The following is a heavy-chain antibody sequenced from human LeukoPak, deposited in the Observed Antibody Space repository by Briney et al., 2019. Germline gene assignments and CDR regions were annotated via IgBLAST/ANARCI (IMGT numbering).Heavy chain of an antibody. J-gene: IGHJ5*02. D-gene: IGHD2-15*01. CDR1: GFTFSSYA. Sequence: PGGSLRLSCAASGFTFSSYAMSWVRQAPGKGLEWVSAISGSGGSTYYADSVKGRFTISRDNSKNTLYLQMNSLRAEDTAVYYCAKREDTDLLGYCSGGSCYSLYNWFDPWGQGTLVTVSS. V-gene: IGHV3-23*01. CDR3: AKREDTDLLGYCSGGSCYSLYNWFDP. CDR2: ISGSGGST.